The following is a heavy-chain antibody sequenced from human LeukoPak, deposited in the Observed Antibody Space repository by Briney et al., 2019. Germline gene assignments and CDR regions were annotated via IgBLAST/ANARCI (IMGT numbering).Heavy chain of an antibody. CDR1: GYTLTSYG. J-gene: IGHJ6*03. Sequence: ASVKVSCKASGYTLTSYGISWVRQAPGQGLEWMGWISAYNGNTNYAQKLQGRVTMTTDTSTSTAYMELRSLRSDDTAVYYCARGIVVVPAAMYGQQYYYYYMDVWGKGTTVTISS. V-gene: IGHV1-18*01. CDR3: ARGIVVVPAAMYGQQYYYYYMDV. D-gene: IGHD2-2*01. CDR2: ISAYNGNT.